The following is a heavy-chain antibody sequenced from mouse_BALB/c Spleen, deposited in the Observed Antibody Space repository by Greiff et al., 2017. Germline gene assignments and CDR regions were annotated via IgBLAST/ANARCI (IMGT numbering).Heavy chain of an antibody. V-gene: IGHV5-9-1*01. D-gene: IGHD2-14*01. Sequence: DVMLVESGGGLVKPGGSLKLSCAASGFTFSSYAMSWVRQTPEKRLEWVATISSGGSYTYYPDSVKGRFTISRDNAKNTLYLQMSSLRSEDTAMYYCARRGYDEAWFAYWGQGTLVTVSA. CDR2: ISSGGSYT. CDR1: GFTFSSYA. J-gene: IGHJ3*01. CDR3: ARRGYDEAWFAY.